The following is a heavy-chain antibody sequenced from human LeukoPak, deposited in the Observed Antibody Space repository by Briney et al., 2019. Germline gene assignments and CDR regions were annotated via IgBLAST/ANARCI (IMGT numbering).Heavy chain of an antibody. J-gene: IGHJ4*02. CDR2: IDYSGT. CDR3: ARYYCSATNCPGVDY. CDR1: GGSISSGDYY. Sequence: PSETLSLTCTVSGGSISSGDYYWTWIHQPPGKGLEWIGNIDYSGTYYNPSLKSRLIISVDTSKNQFSLKLSSVTAADTAVYYCARYYCSATNCPGVDYWGQGTLVTVSS. V-gene: IGHV4-30-4*01. D-gene: IGHD2-15*01.